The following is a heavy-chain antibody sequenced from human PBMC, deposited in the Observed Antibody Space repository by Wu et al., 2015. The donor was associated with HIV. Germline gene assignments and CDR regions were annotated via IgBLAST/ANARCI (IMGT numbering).Heavy chain of an antibody. Sequence: QVQLQESGPGLVKPSETLSLTCTVSGGSITNDYWSWIRQPPGKGLEWIGYIYYIGITNYNPSLKSRVTISIDTSKNQFSLKLTSVTAADTAVYYCARRGGFDIWGQGTMVTVSS. CDR1: GGSITNDY. CDR3: ARRGGFDI. CDR2: IYYIGIT. V-gene: IGHV4-59*01. D-gene: IGHD3-16*01. J-gene: IGHJ3*02.